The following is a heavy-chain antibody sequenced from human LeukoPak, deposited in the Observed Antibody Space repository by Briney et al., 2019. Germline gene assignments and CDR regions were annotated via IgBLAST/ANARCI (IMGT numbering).Heavy chain of an antibody. J-gene: IGHJ4*02. Sequence: GESLRLSCAVSGFTFNIYDMYWVRQAPGKGLEWVAFIRYDGGNEYYADSVKGRFTISRDNSKNTLYLRMNSLRPEDTAVYYCTRLASVSTDYWGQGTLVTVPS. V-gene: IGHV3-30*02. CDR1: GFTFNIYD. CDR3: TRLASVSTDY. CDR2: IRYDGGNE. D-gene: IGHD4-11*01.